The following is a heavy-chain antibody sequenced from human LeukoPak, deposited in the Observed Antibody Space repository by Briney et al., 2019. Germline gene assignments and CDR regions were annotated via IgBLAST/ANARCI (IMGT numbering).Heavy chain of an antibody. CDR2: VRNDGFDA. CDR1: GLTFTNHG. D-gene: IGHD4-23*01. J-gene: IGHJ4*02. V-gene: IGHV3-30*02. Sequence: GGSLRLSCVTSGLTFTNHGFHWLRQSAGRGLEWVAFVRNDGFDAYHSNSVKGRFSISRDDSKNTVYLQMNSLRAEDTALYYCARDRGKDYFGDWGQGTQVTVSS. CDR3: ARDRGKDYFGD.